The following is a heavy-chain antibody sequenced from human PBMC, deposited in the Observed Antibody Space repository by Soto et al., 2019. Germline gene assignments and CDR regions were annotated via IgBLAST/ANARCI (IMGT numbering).Heavy chain of an antibody. CDR1: GGAISSYY. D-gene: IGHD1-1*01. Sequence: QVQLQESGPGLVKPSETLFLTCTGSGGAISSYYWRWIRHPAGKGLARVERIYTSGSTNYNPSLKRRVAMSVDTSTNQFSLKLSSVTAAGTAVYYCGRGDSDPTWICYYYGMDVWGQGTTVSVS. J-gene: IGHJ6*02. CDR3: GRGDSDPTWICYYYGMDV. CDR2: IYTSGST. V-gene: IGHV4-4*07.